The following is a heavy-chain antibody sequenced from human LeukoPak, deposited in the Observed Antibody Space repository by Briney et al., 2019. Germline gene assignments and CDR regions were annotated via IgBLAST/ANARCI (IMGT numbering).Heavy chain of an antibody. Sequence: ASVKVSCKASGYTFTSYAMHWVRQAPGQRLEWMGWINAGNGNTKYSQKFQGRVTITRDTSASTAYMELSSRRSEDTAVYYCARPSRWLQYLYFDYWGQGTLVTVSS. V-gene: IGHV1-3*01. J-gene: IGHJ4*02. CDR2: INAGNGNT. CDR1: GYTFTSYA. CDR3: ARPSRWLQYLYFDY. D-gene: IGHD5-24*01.